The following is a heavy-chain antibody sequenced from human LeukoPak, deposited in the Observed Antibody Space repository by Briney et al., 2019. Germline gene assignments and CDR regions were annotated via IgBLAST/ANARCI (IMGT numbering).Heavy chain of an antibody. CDR1: GFTFSSYA. V-gene: IGHV3-23*01. J-gene: IGHJ4*02. CDR2: ISGSGGST. CDR3: AKDAELLWFGEYWY. Sequence: GGSLRLSCAASGFTFSSYAMSWVRQAPGKGLEWVSAISGSGGSTYYADSVKGRFTISRDNSKNTLYLQMYSLRAEDTAVYYCAKDAELLWFGEYWYWGQGTLVTVSS. D-gene: IGHD3-10*01.